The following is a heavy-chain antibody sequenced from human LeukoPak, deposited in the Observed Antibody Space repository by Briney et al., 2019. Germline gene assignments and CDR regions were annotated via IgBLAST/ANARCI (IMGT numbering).Heavy chain of an antibody. J-gene: IGHJ5*02. CDR1: GGSISSSSYY. CDR3: ARPLNQLWFGEQDGWFDP. V-gene: IGHV4-39*01. Sequence: SETLSLTCTVSGGSISSSSYYWGWIRQPPGKGLEWIGSIYYSGSTYYNPSLKSRVTISVDTSKNQFSLKLNSVTAADTAVYYCARPLNQLWFGEQDGWFDPWGQGTLVTVSS. D-gene: IGHD3-10*01. CDR2: IYYSGST.